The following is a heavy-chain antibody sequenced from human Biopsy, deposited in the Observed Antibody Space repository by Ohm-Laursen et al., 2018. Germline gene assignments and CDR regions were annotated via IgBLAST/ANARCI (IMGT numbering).Heavy chain of an antibody. CDR1: GFTFSSHA. Sequence: GSLRLSCAASGFTFSSHAMSWVRQAPGKGLECVSVINGSGGSTYYADPVKGRFSISRDNSKNTLYLQMNSLRAEDTAVYYCAREGDDSSGYTPHYFDYWGQGTLVTVSS. V-gene: IGHV3-23*01. CDR2: INGSGGST. CDR3: AREGDDSSGYTPHYFDY. J-gene: IGHJ4*02. D-gene: IGHD3-22*01.